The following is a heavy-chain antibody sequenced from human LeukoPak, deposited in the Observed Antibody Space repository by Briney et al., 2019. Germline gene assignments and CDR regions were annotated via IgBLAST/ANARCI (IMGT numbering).Heavy chain of an antibody. CDR1: GFTFSSYW. J-gene: IGHJ4*02. CDR3: ARDKIVGATNFDY. V-gene: IGHV3-7*01. Sequence: GGSLRLSSAASGFTFSSYWMNWARQAPGKGLEWVASINHNGNVNYYVDSVKGRFTISRDNAKNSLYLQMNSLRAGDTAVYYCARDKIVGATNFDYWGQGTLVTVSS. D-gene: IGHD1-26*01. CDR2: INHNGNVN.